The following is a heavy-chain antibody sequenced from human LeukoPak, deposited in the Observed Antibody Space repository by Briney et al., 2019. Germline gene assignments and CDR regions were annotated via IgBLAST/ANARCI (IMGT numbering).Heavy chain of an antibody. CDR1: GYSISSGYY. Sequence: SETLSLTCAVSGYSISSGYYWGWIRQPPGKGLEWLGSIYHSGSTYYNPSLKSRVTISVDTSKNQFSLKLSSVTAADTAVYYCARNLVVVRGLIADYWGQGTLVTVSS. D-gene: IGHD3-10*01. V-gene: IGHV4-38-2*01. CDR3: ARNLVVVRGLIADY. CDR2: IYHSGST. J-gene: IGHJ4*02.